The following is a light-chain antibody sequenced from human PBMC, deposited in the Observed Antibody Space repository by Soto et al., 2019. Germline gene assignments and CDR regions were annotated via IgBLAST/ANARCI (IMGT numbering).Light chain of an antibody. Sequence: EIVLTQSPGTLSLSPGERATLSCRASQSVSSSYLAWYQQNSGQAPRLLIYGASSRATGIPDRFSGSGSGTAFTLTISRLEPEDFAMYYCQQYGSSSYTFGQGTRLAIK. J-gene: IGKJ2*01. V-gene: IGKV3-20*01. CDR2: GAS. CDR1: QSVSSSY. CDR3: QQYGSSSYT.